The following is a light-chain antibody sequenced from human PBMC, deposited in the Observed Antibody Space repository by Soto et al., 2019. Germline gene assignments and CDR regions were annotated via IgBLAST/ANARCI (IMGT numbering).Light chain of an antibody. V-gene: IGKV3-15*01. CDR1: QSVSSN. J-gene: IGKJ1*01. Sequence: EIVMTQSPATLSVSPGERATLSCRASQSVSSNLAWYQQKPGQAPRLPIYGASTRATGIPARFSGSGSGTEFTLTICSLQSEDFAVYYCQQYNNWPPTFGQGTKV. CDR3: QQYNNWPPT. CDR2: GAS.